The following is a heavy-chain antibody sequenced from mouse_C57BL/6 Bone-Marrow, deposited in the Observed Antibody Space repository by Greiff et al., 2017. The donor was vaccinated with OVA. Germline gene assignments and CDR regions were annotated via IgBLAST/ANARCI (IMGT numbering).Heavy chain of an antibody. CDR1: GYSITSGYY. D-gene: IGHD2-9*01. CDR2: ISYDGSN. CDR3: ARDDPTMVTYWYFDV. Sequence: DVKLVESGPGLVKPSQSLSLTCSVTGYSITSGYYWNWIRQFPGNKLEWMGYISYDGSNNYNPSLKNRISITRDTSKNQFFLKLNSVTTEDTATYYCARDDPTMVTYWYFDVWGTGTTVTVSS. J-gene: IGHJ1*03. V-gene: IGHV3-6*01.